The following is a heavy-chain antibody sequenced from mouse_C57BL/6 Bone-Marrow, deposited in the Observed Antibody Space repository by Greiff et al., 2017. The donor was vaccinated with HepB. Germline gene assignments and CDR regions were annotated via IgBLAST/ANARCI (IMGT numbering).Heavy chain of an antibody. CDR1: GFTFSSYT. V-gene: IGHV5-9*01. Sequence: EVKVEESGGGLVKPGGSLKLSCAASGFTFSSYTMSWVRQTPEKRLEWVATISGGGGNTYYPDSVKGRFTISRDNAKNTLYLQLSSLRSEDTALYYCASWDRFAYWGQGTLVTVSA. CDR2: ISGGGGNT. CDR3: ASWDRFAY. D-gene: IGHD4-1*01. J-gene: IGHJ3*01.